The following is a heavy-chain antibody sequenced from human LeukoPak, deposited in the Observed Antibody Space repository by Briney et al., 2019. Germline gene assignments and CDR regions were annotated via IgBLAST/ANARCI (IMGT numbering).Heavy chain of an antibody. J-gene: IGHJ4*02. D-gene: IGHD2-15*01. V-gene: IGHV1-18*01. CDR1: GYTFTSYG. CDR3: ARAILSSGGSWYYYFDY. CDR2: ISAYNGNT. Sequence: ASVRVSCKASGYTFTSYGISWVRQAPGQGLEWMGWISAYNGNTNYAQKLQGRVTMTTDTSTSTAYMELRSLRPDDTAVYYCARAILSSGGSWYYYFDYWGQGTLVTVSS.